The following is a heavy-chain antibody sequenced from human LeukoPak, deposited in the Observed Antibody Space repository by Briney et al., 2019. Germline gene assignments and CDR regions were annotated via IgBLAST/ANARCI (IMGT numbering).Heavy chain of an antibody. CDR3: ARGPGYDY. CDR1: GGSFSGYY. V-gene: IGHV4-59*01. CDR2: IYYSGST. D-gene: IGHD6-13*01. Sequence: SETLSLTCAVYGGSFSGYYWSWIRQPPGKGLEWIGYIYYSGSTNYNPSLKSRVTISVDTSKNQFSLKLSSVTAADTAVYYCARGPGYDYWGQGTLVTVSS. J-gene: IGHJ4*02.